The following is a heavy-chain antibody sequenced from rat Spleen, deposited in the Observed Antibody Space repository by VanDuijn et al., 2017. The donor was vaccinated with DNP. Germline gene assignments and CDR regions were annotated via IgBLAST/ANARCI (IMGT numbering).Heavy chain of an antibody. CDR3: ARGSGTYYWYFDF. CDR1: GFTFNNYW. CDR2: INTDGDTT. V-gene: IGHV5-31*01. J-gene: IGHJ1*01. D-gene: IGHD5-1*01. Sequence: EVQLVESGGDLVQPGRSLKLSCVDSGFTFNNYWMAWIRQVPGKGLEWVASINTDGDTTYYPDSVKGRFTISRDNAKSTLYLQMDSLRSEDTATYYCARGSGTYYWYFDFWGPGTMVTVSS.